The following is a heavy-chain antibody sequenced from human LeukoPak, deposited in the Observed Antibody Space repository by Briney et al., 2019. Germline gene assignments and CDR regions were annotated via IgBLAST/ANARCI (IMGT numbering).Heavy chain of an antibody. J-gene: IGHJ4*02. D-gene: IGHD6-13*01. CDR2: IIGSGEST. CDR1: GFTFSTYA. Sequence: GGSLRLSCAASGFTFSTYAMSWVRQAPGKGLEWVSTIIGSGESTYYADSVKGRFTISRDNSKNTLYLRGNSLRVEDTGFYYCAKHLSSSSRYYYDSWGQGTLVTVSS. CDR3: AKHLSSSSRYYYDS. V-gene: IGHV3-23*01.